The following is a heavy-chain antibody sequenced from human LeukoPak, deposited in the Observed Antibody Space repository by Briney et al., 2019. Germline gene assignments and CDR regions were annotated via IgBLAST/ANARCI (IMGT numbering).Heavy chain of an antibody. CDR3: ARGSLRGQWLALWAFDI. CDR2: IYTSGST. V-gene: IGHV4-4*07. CDR1: GGSISSYY. J-gene: IGHJ3*02. D-gene: IGHD6-19*01. Sequence: SETLSLTCTVSGGSISSYYWSWIRQPAGKGLEWIGRIYTSGSTNYNPSLKSRVTISVDKSKNQFSLKLSSVTAADTAVYYCARGSLRGQWLALWAFDIWGQGTMVTVSS.